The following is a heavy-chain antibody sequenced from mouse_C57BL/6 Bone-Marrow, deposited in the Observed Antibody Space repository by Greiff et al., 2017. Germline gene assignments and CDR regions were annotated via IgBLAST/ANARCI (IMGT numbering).Heavy chain of an antibody. CDR3: ARYYYGSMFAY. Sequence: EVKLVESGGGLVKPGGSLKLSCAASGFTFSSYAMSWVRPTPEKRLEWVATISDGGSYTYYPDNVKGRFTISRDNAKNNLYLQMSHLKSEDTAMYYCARYYYGSMFAYWGQGTLVTVSA. V-gene: IGHV5-4*03. D-gene: IGHD1-1*01. J-gene: IGHJ3*01. CDR2: ISDGGSYT. CDR1: GFTFSSYA.